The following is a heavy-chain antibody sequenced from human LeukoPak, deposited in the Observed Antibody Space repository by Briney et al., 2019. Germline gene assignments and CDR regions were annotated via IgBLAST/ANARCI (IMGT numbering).Heavy chain of an antibody. V-gene: IGHV5-51*01. Sequence: GESLKISCKVSGYIFTNYWIAWVRQMPGKGLEWMGIIYPGDSDTTYSPSFQGQVTISADKSISTAYLHWSSLKASDTAMYYCARRWEGSRMFDPWGQGTLVTVSS. CDR2: IYPGDSDT. D-gene: IGHD1-26*01. J-gene: IGHJ5*02. CDR3: ARRWEGSRMFDP. CDR1: GYIFTNYW.